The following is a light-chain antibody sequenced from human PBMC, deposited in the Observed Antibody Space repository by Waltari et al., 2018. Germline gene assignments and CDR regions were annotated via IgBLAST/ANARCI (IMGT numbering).Light chain of an antibody. Sequence: EVVLPQSPGTLSSSPGETVSLSCRASHNVNNNYLAWYQQRPGQSPRLLMYSISNRAPGIPARFCGSGSGTDFTLTISRLEPEDFAVYYCQQYGNAPITFGQGTR. CDR3: QQYGNAPIT. V-gene: IGKV3-20*01. CDR2: SIS. CDR1: HNVNNNY. J-gene: IGKJ5*01.